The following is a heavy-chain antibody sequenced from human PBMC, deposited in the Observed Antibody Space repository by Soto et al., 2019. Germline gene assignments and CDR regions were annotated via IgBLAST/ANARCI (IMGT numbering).Heavy chain of an antibody. CDR2: INGDGRST. CDR3: ARVPLYCSSISCYVDFDY. Sequence: PGGSLRLSCAASGFTFSSYWMHWVRQAPGKGLVWVSRINGDGRSTSYANSVKGRFTISRDNAKNTLYLQMNSMKAEDTAVYYCARVPLYCSSISCYVDFDYWGLGSLVTVSS. CDR1: GFTFSSYW. D-gene: IGHD2-2*01. J-gene: IGHJ4*02. V-gene: IGHV3-74*01.